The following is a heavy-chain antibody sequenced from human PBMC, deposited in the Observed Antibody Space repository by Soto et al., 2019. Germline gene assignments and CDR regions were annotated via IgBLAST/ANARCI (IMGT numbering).Heavy chain of an antibody. J-gene: IGHJ4*02. Sequence: PSETLSLTCTVSGGSISSGDYYWSWIRQPPGKGLEWIGYIYYSGSTYYNPSLKSRVTISVDTSKNQFSLKLSSVTAADTAVYYCARDPGINGNSGADYWGQGTLVTVSS. CDR3: ARDPGINGNSGADY. CDR2: IYYSGST. CDR1: GGSISSGDYY. D-gene: IGHD1-20*01. V-gene: IGHV4-30-4*01.